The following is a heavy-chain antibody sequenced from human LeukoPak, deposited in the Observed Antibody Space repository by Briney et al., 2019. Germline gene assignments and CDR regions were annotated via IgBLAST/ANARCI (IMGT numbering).Heavy chain of an antibody. CDR3: ARDPGITLPLDP. V-gene: IGHV1-69*04. D-gene: IGHD3-10*01. CDR2: IIPILGIA. CDR1: GGTFSSYA. J-gene: IGHJ5*02. Sequence: ASVKVSCKASGGTFSSYAISWVRQAPGQGLEWMGRIIPILGIANYAQKFQGRVTITADKSTSTAYMELSSLRSEDTAVYYCARDPGITLPLDPWGQGTLVTVSS.